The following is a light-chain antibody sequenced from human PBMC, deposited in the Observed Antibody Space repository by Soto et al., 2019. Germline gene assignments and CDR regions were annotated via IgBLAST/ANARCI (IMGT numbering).Light chain of an antibody. J-gene: IGKJ1*01. CDR1: HSVGSN. CDR2: GAS. CDR3: QQYNTRWT. Sequence: EIVMTQSPATLSVSPGERATLSCRARHSVGSNLDWYQQKPGQAPRLLIYGASTRAAAIPARFSGSGSGTEFTLIISSLQSEDSAVYFCQQYNTRWTVGPGTKVDIK. V-gene: IGKV3-15*01.